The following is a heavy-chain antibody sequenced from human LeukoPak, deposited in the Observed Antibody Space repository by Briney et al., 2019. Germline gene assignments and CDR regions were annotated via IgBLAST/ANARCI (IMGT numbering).Heavy chain of an antibody. V-gene: IGHV3-21*01. Sequence: GGSLRLSCAASGFTFSSYSMNWVRQAPGKGLEWVSSISSSSSYICYADSVKGRFTISRDNAKNSLYLQMNSLRAEDTAVYYCARDLRRSYDSSGYYEDYWGQGTLVTVSS. D-gene: IGHD3-22*01. J-gene: IGHJ4*02. CDR1: GFTFSSYS. CDR2: ISSSSSYI. CDR3: ARDLRRSYDSSGYYEDY.